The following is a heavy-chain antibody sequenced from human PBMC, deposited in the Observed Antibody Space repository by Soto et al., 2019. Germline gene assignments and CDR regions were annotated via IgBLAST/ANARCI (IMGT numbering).Heavy chain of an antibody. CDR2: IYPSDSDT. CDR3: ARGGVSTRTFDY. J-gene: IGHJ4*02. Sequence: GESLKISCEGSGYSFATYWIAWVRQMPGKGLELMGIIYPSDSDTRYRPSFQGQVTISADKSISSAYLQWSSLRASDTAMYYCARGGVSTRTFDYWGQGTPVTVSS. CDR1: GYSFATYW. V-gene: IGHV5-51*01. D-gene: IGHD3-3*01.